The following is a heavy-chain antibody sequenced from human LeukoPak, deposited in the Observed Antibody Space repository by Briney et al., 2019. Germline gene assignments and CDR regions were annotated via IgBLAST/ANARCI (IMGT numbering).Heavy chain of an antibody. Sequence: GGSLRLSCAVSGFTFSGYAMSWVRQAPGKGLEWVSTISGSGDYTYYADSVKGRFSISRDNSKNTLYLQMNSPRAEDTAVYYCAREEGRDTAMVFGCWGQGTLVTVSS. V-gene: IGHV3-23*01. CDR3: AREEGRDTAMVFGC. D-gene: IGHD5-18*01. J-gene: IGHJ4*02. CDR2: ISGSGDYT. CDR1: GFTFSGYA.